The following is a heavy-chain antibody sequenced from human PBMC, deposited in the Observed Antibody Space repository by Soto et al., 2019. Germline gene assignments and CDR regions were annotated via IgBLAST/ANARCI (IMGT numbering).Heavy chain of an antibody. Sequence: EVQLVESGGGLVQPGRSLRLSCAASGFTFDDYAMHWVRQAPGKGLEWVSGSSWNSGSIGYADSVKGRFTNSRDNANNALHLQMNSLIAEDTALYYCAKSTAVTAFIWYFDLWGRGTLVTVSS. D-gene: IGHD4-17*01. CDR3: AKSTAVTAFIWYFDL. J-gene: IGHJ2*01. V-gene: IGHV3-9*01. CDR2: SSWNSGSI. CDR1: GFTFDDYA.